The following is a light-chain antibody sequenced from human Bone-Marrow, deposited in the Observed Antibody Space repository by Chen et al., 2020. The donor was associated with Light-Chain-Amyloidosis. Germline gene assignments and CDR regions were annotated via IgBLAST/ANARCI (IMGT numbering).Light chain of an antibody. CDR2: EDD. V-gene: IGLV6-57*01. J-gene: IGLJ3*02. CDR3: QSYQGSSQGV. Sequence: NFMLTQPHSVSESPGKTVIISCTRRSGSIATNYVQWYQQRPGSSPTTLIYEDDQRPSGVPARFSGSIDRSSNSASLTISGLKTEDEADYYCQSYQGSSQGVFGGGTKLTVL. CDR1: SGSIATNY.